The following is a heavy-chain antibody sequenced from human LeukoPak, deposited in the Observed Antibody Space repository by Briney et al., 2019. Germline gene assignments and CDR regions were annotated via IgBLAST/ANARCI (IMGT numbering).Heavy chain of an antibody. CDR3: ARVYSGYDYNWFDP. CDR1: GGSISRGGYS. D-gene: IGHD5-12*01. V-gene: IGHV4-30-2*01. J-gene: IGHJ5*02. CDR2: IYHSGST. Sequence: SETLSLTCAVSGGSISRGGYSWSWIRQPPGKGLEWIGYIYHSGSTYYNPSLKSRVTISVDRSKNQFSLKLSSVTAADTAVYYCARVYSGYDYNWFDPWGQGTLVTVSS.